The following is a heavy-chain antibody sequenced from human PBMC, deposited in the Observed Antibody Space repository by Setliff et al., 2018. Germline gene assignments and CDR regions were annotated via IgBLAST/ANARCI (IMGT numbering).Heavy chain of an antibody. Sequence: SETLSLTCTVSDDSISSRHYYWSWIRQPAGKGLEWLGQIYTSWSTNYNPSLKSRVTISVDMSTNQFSLNLTSVTAADTAVYYCARDKGYNHYYMDVWGKGTTVTVSS. CDR1: DDSISSRHYY. V-gene: IGHV4-61*09. CDR3: ARDKGYNHYYMDV. J-gene: IGHJ6*03. CDR2: IYTSWST.